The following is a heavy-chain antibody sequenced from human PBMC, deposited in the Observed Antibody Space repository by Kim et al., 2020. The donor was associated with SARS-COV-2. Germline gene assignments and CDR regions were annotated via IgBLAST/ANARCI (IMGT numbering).Heavy chain of an antibody. V-gene: IGHV3-43*01. Sequence: DAVKGRFTISRDNSKNSLYLQMNSLRTEDTALYYCAKAGATDIDYYGMDVWGQGTTVTVSS. CDR3: AKAGATDIDYYGMDV. D-gene: IGHD2-15*01. J-gene: IGHJ6*02.